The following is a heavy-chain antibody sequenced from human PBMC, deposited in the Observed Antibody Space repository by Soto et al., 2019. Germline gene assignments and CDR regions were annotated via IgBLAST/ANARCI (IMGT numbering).Heavy chain of an antibody. CDR2: IYSGGST. D-gene: IGHD3-9*01. CDR3: ARDLGNYDILTGWGTDY. CDR1: GFTVSSNY. V-gene: IGHV3-66*01. J-gene: IGHJ4*02. Sequence: EVQLVEAGGGLVQPGGSLRLSCAASGFTVSSNYMSWVRQAPGKGLEWVSVIYSGGSTYYADSVKGRFTISRDNSKNTLYLLMNSLRAEATAVYYCARDLGNYDILTGWGTDYWGQGTLVTVSS.